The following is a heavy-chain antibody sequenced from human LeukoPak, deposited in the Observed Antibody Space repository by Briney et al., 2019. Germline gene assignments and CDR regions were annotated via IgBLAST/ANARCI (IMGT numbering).Heavy chain of an antibody. CDR2: IYYSGST. J-gene: IGHJ4*02. CDR1: GGSVSSSSYY. D-gene: IGHD6-19*01. CDR3: ARQDWVSGWYRAKIDY. V-gene: IGHV4-39*01. Sequence: SETLSLTCTVSGGSVSSSSYYWGWIRQPPGKGLEYIGSIYYSGSTYYNPSLKSRVTISLDTSKNQFSLKLSSVTAADTAVYYCARQDWVSGWYRAKIDYWGQGTLVTVSS.